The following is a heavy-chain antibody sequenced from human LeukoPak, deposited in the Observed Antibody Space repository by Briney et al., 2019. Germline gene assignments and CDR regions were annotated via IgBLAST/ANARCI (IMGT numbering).Heavy chain of an antibody. V-gene: IGHV4-39*02. Sequence: SETLSLTCTVSGDSVSSSDYYWGWLRQPPGKGLEWSGTVSYNGITYYPPSPPSRLSISIPTPKNHFSLTLTSVTAADTAVYYCASSSSWYRFDFWGQGTLVTVSS. CDR3: ASSSSWYRFDF. D-gene: IGHD6-13*01. CDR2: VSYNGIT. CDR1: GDSVSSSDYY. J-gene: IGHJ5*01.